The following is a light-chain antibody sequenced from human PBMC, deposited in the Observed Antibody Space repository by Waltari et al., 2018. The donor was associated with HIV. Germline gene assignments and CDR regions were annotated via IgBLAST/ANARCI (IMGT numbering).Light chain of an antibody. CDR2: EVS. J-gene: IGLJ3*02. CDR1: SSDVGSYTY. Sequence: QSALTQPHSASGSPGQSVTISCTGTSSDVGSYTYVSWYQQYPGKAPNLIIYEVSKRPSGVPDRFSGSKSGNTASLTVSGLQAEDVADYYCSSYAGDNNLLFGGGTKLTVL. CDR3: SSYAGDNNLL. V-gene: IGLV2-8*01.